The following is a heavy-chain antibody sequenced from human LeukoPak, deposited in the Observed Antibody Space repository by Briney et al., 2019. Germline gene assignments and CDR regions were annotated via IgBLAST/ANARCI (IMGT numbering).Heavy chain of an antibody. CDR2: INHSGST. V-gene: IGHV4-34*01. D-gene: IGHD3-22*01. CDR3: ARGQQRGYYDSKYYFDY. Sequence: SETLSLTCTVSGGSISSYYWSWIRQPPGKGLEWIGEINHSGSTNYNPSLKSRVTISVDTSKNQFSLKLSSVTAADTAVYYCARGQQRGYYDSKYYFDYWGQGTLVTVSS. CDR1: GGSISSYY. J-gene: IGHJ4*02.